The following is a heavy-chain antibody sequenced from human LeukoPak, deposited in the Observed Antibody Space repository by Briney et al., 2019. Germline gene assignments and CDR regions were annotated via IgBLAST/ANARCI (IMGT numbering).Heavy chain of an antibody. CDR1: GGTFSSYA. Sequence: SVKVSCKASGGTFSSYAISWVRQAPGQGLEWMGGIIPIFGTANYAQRFQGRVTITADESTSTAYMELSSLRSEDTAVYYCAREGRYYGSGSCRPFDYWGQGTLVTVSS. CDR3: AREGRYYGSGSCRPFDY. CDR2: IIPIFGTA. J-gene: IGHJ4*02. V-gene: IGHV1-69*13. D-gene: IGHD3-10*01.